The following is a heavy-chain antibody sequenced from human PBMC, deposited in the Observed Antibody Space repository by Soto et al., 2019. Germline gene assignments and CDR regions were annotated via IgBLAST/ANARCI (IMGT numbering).Heavy chain of an antibody. Sequence: SDTLSLTCTVSGCSISSGVYYWSWIRQHPGKGLERIGYIYYSGSTYYNPSLKSRVTISVDTSKNQFSLKLSSVTAADTAVYYCARGRHSTVTGYWYWGQGTLVNVSS. CDR1: GCSISSGVYY. V-gene: IGHV4-31*03. J-gene: IGHJ4*02. CDR2: IYYSGST. CDR3: ARGRHSTVTGYWY. D-gene: IGHD4-4*01.